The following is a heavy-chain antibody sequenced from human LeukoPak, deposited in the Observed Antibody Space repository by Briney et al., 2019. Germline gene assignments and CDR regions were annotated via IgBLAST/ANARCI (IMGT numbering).Heavy chain of an antibody. CDR3: AKLTGTYFDY. V-gene: IGHV4-59*01. CDR1: GGSLSSYY. CDR2: IYYTGST. J-gene: IGHJ4*02. D-gene: IGHD7-27*01. Sequence: SETLSLTCTVSGGSLSSYYWSWIRQPPGKGLEWIAYIYYTGSTNYNPSLKSRVTISVDPSENQFPLRLSSVTAADTAVYYCAKLTGTYFDYWGQGTLVTVSS.